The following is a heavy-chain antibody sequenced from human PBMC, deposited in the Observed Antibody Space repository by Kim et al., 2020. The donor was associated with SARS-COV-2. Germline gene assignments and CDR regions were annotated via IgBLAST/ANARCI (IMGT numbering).Heavy chain of an antibody. CDR3: VKDRAGGLFFFFDF. J-gene: IGHJ4*02. D-gene: IGHD3-16*01. Sequence: NPESGNGRFPISRDNDRNFLYLQMNSLRTEDTALYYCVKDRAGGLFFFFDFWGQGTLVTVSS. V-gene: IGHV3-9*01.